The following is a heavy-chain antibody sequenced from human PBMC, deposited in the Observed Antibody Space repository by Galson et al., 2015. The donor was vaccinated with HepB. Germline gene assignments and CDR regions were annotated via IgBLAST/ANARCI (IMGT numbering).Heavy chain of an antibody. D-gene: IGHD6-19*01. Sequence: TLSLTCTVSGDSVTSGAYYWSWIRQYPGKGLEWIGYIYHSGSTFHNPSLSSRVSVSMDRSKNQVSLRLNSVTAADTAVYYCARARLRAGSLQFFNQWGQGILVTVSS. V-gene: IGHV4-31*03. J-gene: IGHJ1*01. CDR3: ARARLRAGSLQFFNQ. CDR2: IYHSGST. CDR1: GDSVTSGAYY.